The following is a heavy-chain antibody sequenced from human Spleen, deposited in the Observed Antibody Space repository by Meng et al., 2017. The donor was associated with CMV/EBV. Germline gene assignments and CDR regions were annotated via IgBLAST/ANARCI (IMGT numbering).Heavy chain of an antibody. V-gene: IGHV3-15*01. D-gene: IGHD1-14*01. J-gene: IGHJ5*02. CDR2: IRRNVEGGRT. CDR3: TREDTVDRNFYWFDP. CDR1: GFTFYDAW. Sequence: GESLKISCAASGFTFYDAWMSWVRQAPGKGLEWIGRIRRNVEGGRTEYAAPMKGRFTISRDDSRNTVYLEISGLKIEDTAIYYCTREDTVDRNFYWFDPWGQGSLVTVSS.